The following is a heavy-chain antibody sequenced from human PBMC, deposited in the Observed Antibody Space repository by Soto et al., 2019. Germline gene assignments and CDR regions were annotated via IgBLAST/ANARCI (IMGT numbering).Heavy chain of an antibody. CDR2: VSGSGGSA. CDR1: GFTFRSNA. D-gene: IGHD2-15*01. CDR3: ARAGCSGGNCFDY. J-gene: IGHJ4*02. V-gene: IGHV3-23*01. Sequence: EVQLLESGGGLVQAGGSLRLSCEASGFTFRSNAMSWVRQAPGKGLEWVSSVSGSGGSAYYADSVKGRFTNSRDNSKNTHYLHMNSLTAADTAIYYCARAGCSGGNCFDYWGQGTLVTVSA.